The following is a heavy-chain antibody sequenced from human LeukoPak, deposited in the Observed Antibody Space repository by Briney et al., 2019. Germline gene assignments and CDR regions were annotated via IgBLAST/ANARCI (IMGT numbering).Heavy chain of an antibody. Sequence: PGGSLRLPCEASGFPFSTYPVHWAGQAPGKGREFVSAISSDGGSTYYANSVRGRFTISRDNSKNTLYLQMGSLRPEDMAVYYCARAVHSSGYPPVDYWGQGTLVTVSS. CDR1: GFPFSTYP. CDR2: ISSDGGST. CDR3: ARAVHSSGYPPVDY. V-gene: IGHV3-64*01. J-gene: IGHJ4*02. D-gene: IGHD3-22*01.